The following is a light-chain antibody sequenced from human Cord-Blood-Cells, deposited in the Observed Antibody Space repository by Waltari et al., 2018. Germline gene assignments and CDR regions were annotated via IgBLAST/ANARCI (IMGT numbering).Light chain of an antibody. J-gene: IGLJ2*01. V-gene: IGLV2-14*01. CDR3: SSYTSSSTLVV. CDR1: SSDVGGYNY. Sequence: QSALTQPASVSGSPGQSITISCTGTSSDVGGYNYVSWYQQHPGKAPKLMIYDVSHRPSGVSKRFSGSKSGNTASLTISGLQAEDEADYYCSSYTSSSTLVVFGGGTKLTVL. CDR2: DVS.